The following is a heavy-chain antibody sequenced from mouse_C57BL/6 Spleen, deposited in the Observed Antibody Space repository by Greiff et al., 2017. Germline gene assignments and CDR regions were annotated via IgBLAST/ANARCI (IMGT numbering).Heavy chain of an antibody. J-gene: IGHJ4*01. D-gene: IGHD2-4*01. CDR3: ARRKIYYDYDDGDYYAMDY. CDR1: GYTFTSYW. Sequence: VQLQQPGAELVMPGASVKLSCKASGYTFTSYWMHWVKQRPGQGLEWIGEIDPSDSYTNYNQKFKGKSTWTVDKSSSTAYMQLSSLTSEDSAVYYCARRKIYYDYDDGDYYAMDYWGQGTSVTVSS. V-gene: IGHV1-69*01. CDR2: IDPSDSYT.